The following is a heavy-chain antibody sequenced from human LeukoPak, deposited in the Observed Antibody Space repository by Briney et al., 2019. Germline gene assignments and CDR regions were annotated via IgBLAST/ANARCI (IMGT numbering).Heavy chain of an antibody. CDR2: IYYSGSP. CDR3: ARDRGIAAASNDAFDI. CDR1: GGSISSYY. D-gene: IGHD6-13*01. J-gene: IGHJ3*02. V-gene: IGHV4-59*01. Sequence: SETLSLTCTVSGGSISSYYWSWIRQPPGKGLEWIGYIYYSGSPNYSPSLKSRVTISVDTSKNQFSLKLSSVTAADTAVYYCARDRGIAAASNDAFDIWGQGTIVTVSS.